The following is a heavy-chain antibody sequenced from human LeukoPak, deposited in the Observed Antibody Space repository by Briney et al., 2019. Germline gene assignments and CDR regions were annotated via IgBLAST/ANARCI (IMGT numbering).Heavy chain of an antibody. J-gene: IGHJ4*02. CDR2: ISSSSSYI. CDR1: RLTFSSYS. V-gene: IGHV3-21*01. Sequence: PGGSLRLSCAASRLTFSSYSMNWVRQAPGKGLEWVSSISSSSSYIYYADSVKGRFTISRDNAKNSLYLQMNSLRAEDTAVYYCASGLVRGAAAGTVDYWGQGTLVTVSS. CDR3: ASGLVRGAAAGTVDY. D-gene: IGHD6-13*01.